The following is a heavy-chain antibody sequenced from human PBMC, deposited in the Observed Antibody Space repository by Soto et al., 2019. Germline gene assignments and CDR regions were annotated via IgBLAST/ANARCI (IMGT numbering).Heavy chain of an antibody. CDR3: SRGILV. V-gene: IGHV4-31*01. CDR2: ISYGGST. D-gene: IGHD3-16*01. CDR1: GGSINSGGYC. Sequence: QVQLQESGPGLVKPSQTLSLTCTVSGGSINSGGYCWSWIRQHPGKGLDWIGCISYGGSTSYNPSLKCPGTISVDTSKNPFSLKLTSVTAADPAVYYCSRGILVWGQGALITVSS. J-gene: IGHJ4*02.